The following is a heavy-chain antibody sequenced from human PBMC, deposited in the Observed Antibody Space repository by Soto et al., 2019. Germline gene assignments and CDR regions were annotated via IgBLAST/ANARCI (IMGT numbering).Heavy chain of an antibody. CDR2: INAGNGNT. CDR3: ARDLWVTSNYYYYYMDV. CDR1: GYTFTSYA. J-gene: IGHJ6*03. D-gene: IGHD5-18*01. Sequence: ASVKVSCKASGYTFTSYAMHWVRQAPGQRREWMGWINAGNGNTKYSQKFQGRVTITRDTSASTAYMELSSLRSEDTAVYYCARDLWVTSNYYYYYMDVWGKGTTVTVSS. V-gene: IGHV1-3*01.